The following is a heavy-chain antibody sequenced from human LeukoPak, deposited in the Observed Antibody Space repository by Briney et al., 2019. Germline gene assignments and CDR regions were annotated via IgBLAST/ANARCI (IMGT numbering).Heavy chain of an antibody. CDR2: ISYDGSNK. Sequence: GGSLRLSCAASGFTFSSYAMHWVRQAPGKGLEWVAVISYDGSNKYYADSVKGRFTISRDNSKNTLYLQMNSLRAEDTAVYYCAREWERTRIYYYYYGMDVWGQGTTVTVSS. CDR3: AREWERTRIYYYYYGMDV. J-gene: IGHJ6*02. V-gene: IGHV3-30-3*01. CDR1: GFTFSSYA. D-gene: IGHD1-26*01.